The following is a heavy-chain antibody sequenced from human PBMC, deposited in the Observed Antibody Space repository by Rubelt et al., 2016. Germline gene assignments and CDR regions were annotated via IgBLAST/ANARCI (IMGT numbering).Heavy chain of an antibody. CDR1: GGSFSGYY. CDR2: INHSGST. CDR3: ATRYCGGGSCYFYPEYHLDY. Sequence: QVQLQQWGSGLLKPSETLSLTCAVYGGSFSGYYLSWIRQPPGKGLEWIGEINHSGSTNYNPSLKSRVTISVDTSKNQFPVKLGPVTAAATAVYYCATRYCGGGSCYFYPEYHLDYWGQGTLVTVSS. V-gene: IGHV4-34*01. J-gene: IGHJ4*02. D-gene: IGHD2-15*01.